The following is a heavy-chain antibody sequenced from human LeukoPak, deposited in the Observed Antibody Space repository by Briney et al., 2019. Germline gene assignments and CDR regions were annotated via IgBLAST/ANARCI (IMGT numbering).Heavy chain of an antibody. Sequence: PGGSLRLSCAASGFTFSSYGMHWVRQAPGKGLEWVAVISYDGSNKYYADSVKGRFTISRDNSKNTLYLQMNSLRAEDTAVYYCAKTDSSGYCIDSWGQGTLVTVSS. CDR1: GFTFSSYG. J-gene: IGHJ4*02. CDR3: AKTDSSGYCIDS. CDR2: ISYDGSNK. V-gene: IGHV3-30*18. D-gene: IGHD3-22*01.